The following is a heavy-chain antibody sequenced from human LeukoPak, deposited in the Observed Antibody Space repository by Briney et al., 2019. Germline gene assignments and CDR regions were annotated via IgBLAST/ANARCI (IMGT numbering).Heavy chain of an antibody. CDR3: ARAVVATEGTFDY. CDR2: LKSKTDGATT. CDR1: GFSVTNAW. Sequence: GGSLRLSCAASGFSVTNAWMNWVRQAPGKGLEWVGRLKSKTDGATTDFAAPVRGRFTMSRDNSKNTLYLQMNSLKTEDTAVYYCARAVVATEGTFDYWGQGTLVTVSS. D-gene: IGHD5-12*01. J-gene: IGHJ4*02. V-gene: IGHV3-15*01.